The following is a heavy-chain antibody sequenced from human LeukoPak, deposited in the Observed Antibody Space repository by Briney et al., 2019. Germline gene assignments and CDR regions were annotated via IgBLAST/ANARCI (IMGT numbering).Heavy chain of an antibody. J-gene: IGHJ4*02. CDR2: IFYSGST. CDR3: ARHEGEWELTNIDY. CDR1: GGSISSYY. Sequence: PSETLSLTCTVSGGSISSYYWSWVRQPPGKGLEWIGYIFYSGSTNYNPSLTSRVTISVDTSKNQFSLKLSSVTAADTAVYYCARHEGEWELTNIDYWGQGTLVTVSS. D-gene: IGHD1-26*01. V-gene: IGHV4-59*08.